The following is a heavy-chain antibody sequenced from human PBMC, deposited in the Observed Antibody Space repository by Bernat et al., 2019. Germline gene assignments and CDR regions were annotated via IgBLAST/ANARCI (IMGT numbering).Heavy chain of an antibody. V-gene: IGHV3-66*01. CDR3: ARDPSDYYDMDV. D-gene: IGHD3-3*01. J-gene: IGHJ6*03. Sequence: EVQLVESGGGLVQPGGSLRLSCAASGFTVSSNYMSWVRQAPGKGLEWVSVIYSGGSTYYADSVKGRFTISRDNSKNTLYLQMNSLRAEDTAVYYCARDPSDYYDMDVWGKGTTVTVSS. CDR2: IYSGGST. CDR1: GFTVSSNY.